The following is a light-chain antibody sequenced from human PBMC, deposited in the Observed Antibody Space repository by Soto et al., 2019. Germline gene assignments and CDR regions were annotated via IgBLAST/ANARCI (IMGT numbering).Light chain of an antibody. CDR2: GAS. CDR3: QHYGYSPWT. Sequence: IVLTQSPGTLSLSPGDRVTLSCRASQSVSSNYLAWYVQKLGQAPRLLIYGASSRATGIPDRFSGSGSGTDFTLTISRLEPEDFAVYYCQHYGYSPWTFGQGTKVDIK. V-gene: IGKV3-20*01. CDR1: QSVSSNY. J-gene: IGKJ1*01.